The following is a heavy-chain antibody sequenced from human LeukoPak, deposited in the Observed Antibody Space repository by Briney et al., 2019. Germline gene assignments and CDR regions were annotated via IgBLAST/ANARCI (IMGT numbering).Heavy chain of an antibody. J-gene: IGHJ4*02. V-gene: IGHV1-2*06. Sequence: ASVKVSCKASGYTLTDYYIHWVRQAPGQGLEWMGRIDPDTGGTYYAQKFQGRVTLTRDTSINTAYMDLSRLRSDDTAVFYCSRSLSGNFYNFDYWGQGTLVTVSS. D-gene: IGHD1-26*01. CDR1: GYTLTDYY. CDR3: SRSLSGNFYNFDY. CDR2: IDPDTGGT.